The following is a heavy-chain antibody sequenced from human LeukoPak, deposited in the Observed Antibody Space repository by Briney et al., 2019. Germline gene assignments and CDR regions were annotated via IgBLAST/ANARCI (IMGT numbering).Heavy chain of an antibody. CDR3: ARAGGYSSLDY. CDR1: GGSISSYY. D-gene: IGHD6-19*01. V-gene: IGHV4-59*01. CDR2: IYYSGST. J-gene: IGHJ4*02. Sequence: SENLSLTCTGSGGSISSYYWSWIRQPPGKGLEWIGYIYYSGSTNYNPSLKSRVTISVDTSKNQFSLKLSSVTAADTAVYYCARAGGYSSLDYWGQGTLVTVSS.